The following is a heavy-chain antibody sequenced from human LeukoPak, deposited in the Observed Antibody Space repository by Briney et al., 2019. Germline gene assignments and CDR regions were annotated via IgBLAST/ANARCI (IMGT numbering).Heavy chain of an antibody. CDR2: IYYSGST. J-gene: IGHJ5*02. D-gene: IGHD6-13*01. CDR3: ARGTGYSSSWYGSYNWFDP. CDR1: GGSISSSSYY. Sequence: SETLSLTCTVSGGSISSSSYYWGWIRQPPGKGLEWIGSIYYSGSTYYNPSLKSRVTISVDTSKNQFSLKLTSVTAADTAVYYCARGTGYSSSWYGSYNWFDPWGQGTLVTVSS. V-gene: IGHV4-39*07.